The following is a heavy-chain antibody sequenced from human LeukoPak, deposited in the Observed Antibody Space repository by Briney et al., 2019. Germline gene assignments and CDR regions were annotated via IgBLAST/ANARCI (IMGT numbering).Heavy chain of an antibody. CDR2: IYHSGST. CDR1: GYSISSGYY. CDR3: ARNKGDYDFWSGFD. Sequence: TSETLSLTCAVSGYSISSGYYWGWIRQPPGKGPEWIGSIYHSGSTYYNPSLKSRVTISVDMSKNQFSLKLSSVTAADTAVYYCARNKGDYDFWSGFDWGQGTLVAVSS. D-gene: IGHD3-3*01. J-gene: IGHJ4*02. V-gene: IGHV4-38-2*01.